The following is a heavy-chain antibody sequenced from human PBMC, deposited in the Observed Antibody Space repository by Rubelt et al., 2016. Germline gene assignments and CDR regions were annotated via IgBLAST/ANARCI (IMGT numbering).Heavy chain of an antibody. Sequence: QAQLVQSGAEVKKPGASVKVSCKASGYNFKIYGMHWVRQAPGQGLEWMGGINAGYGETKYSQKLEGRLTITTDTSETTIYMGLSSLTSEDTAVYCCARDEDVWGQGTTVTVSS. CDR1: GYNFKIYG. CDR2: INAGYGET. V-gene: IGHV1-3*01. J-gene: IGHJ6*02. CDR3: ARDEDV.